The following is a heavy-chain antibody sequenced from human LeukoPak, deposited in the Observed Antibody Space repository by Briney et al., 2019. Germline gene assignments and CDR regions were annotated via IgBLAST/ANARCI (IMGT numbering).Heavy chain of an antibody. V-gene: IGHV3-9*01. CDR3: AKDVSPNQPYYFDC. CDR2: ISWNSGSI. CDR1: GFTFSSYA. Sequence: PGGSLRLSWAASGFTFSSYAMHWVRQAPGKGLEWVSSISWNSGSIGYADSVKGRFTISRDNAKNSLYLQMNSLRAEDTALYYCAKDVSPNQPYYFDCWGQGTLVTVSS. J-gene: IGHJ4*02.